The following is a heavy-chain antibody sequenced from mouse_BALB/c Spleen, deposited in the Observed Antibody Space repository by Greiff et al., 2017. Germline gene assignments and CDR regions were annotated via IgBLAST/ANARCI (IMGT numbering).Heavy chain of an antibody. V-gene: IGHV5-17*02. CDR1: GFTFSSFG. Sequence: EVHLVESGGGLVQPGGSRKLSCAASGFTFSSFGMHWVRQAPEKGLEWVAYISSGSSTFYYADTVKGRFTISRDNPKNTLFLQMTSLRYEDTALYGCARVGGSPYAMDYWGQGTSVTVSA. D-gene: IGHD1-1*02. CDR3: ARVGGSPYAMDY. CDR2: ISSGSSTF. J-gene: IGHJ4*01.